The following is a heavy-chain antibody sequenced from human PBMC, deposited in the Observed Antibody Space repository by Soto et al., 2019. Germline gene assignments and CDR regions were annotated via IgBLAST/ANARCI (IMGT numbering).Heavy chain of an antibody. D-gene: IGHD3-10*01. V-gene: IGHV4-59*08. J-gene: IGHJ4*02. CDR1: GGSISSYY. CDR2: IYYSGST. CDR3: VRLWGWFGDY. Sequence: QVQLQESGPGLVKPSETLSLTCTVSGGSISSYYWSWIRQPPGKGLEWIGYIYYSGSTNYNPSLKSRVTISVDTSKNQFSLKLSSVTAADTAVYYCVRLWGWFGDYWGQGTLVTVSS.